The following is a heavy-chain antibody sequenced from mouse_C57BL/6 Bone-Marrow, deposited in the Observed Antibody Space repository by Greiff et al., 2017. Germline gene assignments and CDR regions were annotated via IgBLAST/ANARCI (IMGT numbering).Heavy chain of an antibody. D-gene: IGHD1-1*01. Sequence: EVKLMESGGDLVKPGGSLKLSCAASGFTFSSYGMSWVRQTPDKRLEWVATISSGGSYTYYPHSVKGRFTISRDNAKNTLYLQMSSLKSEDTAMYYCARHDYGSSDYWGQGTTLTVSS. V-gene: IGHV5-6*01. CDR2: ISSGGSYT. CDR3: ARHDYGSSDY. J-gene: IGHJ2*01. CDR1: GFTFSSYG.